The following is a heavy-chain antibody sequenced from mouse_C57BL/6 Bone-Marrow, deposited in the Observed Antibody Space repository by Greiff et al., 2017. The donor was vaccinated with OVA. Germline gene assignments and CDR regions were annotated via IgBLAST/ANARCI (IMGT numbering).Heavy chain of an antibody. D-gene: IGHD1-3*01. CDR1: GYTFTDYY. Sequence: VQLQQSGPELVKPGASVKISCKASGYTFTDYYMNWVKQSHGKSLEWIGDINPNNGGTSYNQKFKGKATLTVDKSSSTAYMELRSLTSEDSAVYYCASPKVPFAYWGKGTLVTVSA. V-gene: IGHV1-26*01. CDR3: ASPKVPFAY. J-gene: IGHJ3*01. CDR2: INPNNGGT.